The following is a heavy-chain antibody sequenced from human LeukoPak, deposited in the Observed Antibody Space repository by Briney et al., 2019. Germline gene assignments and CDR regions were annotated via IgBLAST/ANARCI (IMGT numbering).Heavy chain of an antibody. CDR3: ARDDYGGNDYFDY. J-gene: IGHJ4*02. Sequence: GGSLRLSCAASGFTFSSYSINWVRQAPGKGLEWVSSISGSGDYIYYAASVKGRFTISRDNAKNSLYLQMDSLRAGDTAVYYCARDDYGGNDYFDYWGQGTLVTVSS. D-gene: IGHD4-23*01. CDR1: GFTFSSYS. CDR2: ISGSGDYI. V-gene: IGHV3-21*01.